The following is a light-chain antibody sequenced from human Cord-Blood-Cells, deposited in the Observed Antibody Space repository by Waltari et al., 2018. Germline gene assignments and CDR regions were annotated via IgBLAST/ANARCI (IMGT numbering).Light chain of an antibody. J-gene: IGLJ3*02. V-gene: IGLV1-40*01. Sequence: QSVLTQPPSVSGAPGQRVTISCTGSSSNIGAGYDVHWYQQRPGTDPKLLIYSNGNRPSVVPDRFSGSKSGTSASLAITGLQAEDEADYYCQSYDSSLSGWVFGGGTKLTVL. CDR2: SNG. CDR1: SSNIGAGYD. CDR3: QSYDSSLSGWV.